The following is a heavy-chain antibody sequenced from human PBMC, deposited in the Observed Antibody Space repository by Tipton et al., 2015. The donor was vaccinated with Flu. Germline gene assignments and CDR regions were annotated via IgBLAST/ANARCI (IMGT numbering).Heavy chain of an antibody. Sequence: TLSLTCSVSGASISSYYWSWIRQPPGKGLEWIGYFYYTESAYYNPSLKSRVTISVDTSKNQFSLRLSSVTAADTAVYYCAGDGYNRHYGMEVRGQGTRVTVSS. CDR3: AGDGYNRHYGMEV. CDR1: GASISSYY. V-gene: IGHV4-59*12. CDR2: FYYTESA. D-gene: IGHD5-24*01. J-gene: IGHJ6*02.